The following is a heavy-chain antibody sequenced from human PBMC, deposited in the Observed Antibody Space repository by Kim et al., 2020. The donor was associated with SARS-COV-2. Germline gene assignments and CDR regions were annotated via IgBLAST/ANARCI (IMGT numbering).Heavy chain of an antibody. Sequence: SETLSLTCTVSGGSISSYYWSWIRQPPGKGLEWIGYIYYSGSTNYNPSLKSRVTISVDTSKNQFSLKLSSVTAADTAVYYCASGEQQLIFDYWGQGTLVTVSS. D-gene: IGHD6-13*01. V-gene: IGHV4-59*08. CDR1: GGSISSYY. CDR2: IYYSGST. CDR3: ASGEQQLIFDY. J-gene: IGHJ4*02.